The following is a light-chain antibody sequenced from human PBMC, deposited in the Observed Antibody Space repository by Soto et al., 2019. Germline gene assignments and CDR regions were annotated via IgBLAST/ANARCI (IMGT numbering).Light chain of an antibody. CDR1: SSNIGAGND. V-gene: IGLV1-40*01. J-gene: IGLJ3*02. CDR3: QSYDSSRSGWV. CDR2: GNS. Sequence: QSVLTQPPSVSGAPGQRVTISCTGSSSNIGAGNDVHWYQQQPGTAPKLLIYGNSNRPSGVPDRFSGSKSGTSASLAITGLQAEEEADYYCQSYDSSRSGWVFGGGTKLTVL.